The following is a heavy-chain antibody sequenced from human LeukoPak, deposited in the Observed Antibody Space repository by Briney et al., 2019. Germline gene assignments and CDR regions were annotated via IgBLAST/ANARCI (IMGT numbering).Heavy chain of an antibody. Sequence: ASVKVSCKASGYTFIGYYVDWVRQAPGQGLEWMGRLNPNSGDTNYSQKFQGRVTMTRDTSINTAYMELSRLRSDDTAVYYCARTQSGSHNYWGQGTLITVSS. D-gene: IGHD1-26*01. CDR2: LNPNSGDT. J-gene: IGHJ4*02. CDR1: GYTFIGYY. CDR3: ARTQSGSHNY. V-gene: IGHV1-2*06.